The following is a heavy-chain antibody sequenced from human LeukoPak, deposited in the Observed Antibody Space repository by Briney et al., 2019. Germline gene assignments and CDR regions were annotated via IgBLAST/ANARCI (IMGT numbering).Heavy chain of an antibody. J-gene: IGHJ6*03. CDR2: IRYDGSHK. CDR1: GFTFSSYG. CDR3: ARDSGDYGDYWGAYYYYYMDV. V-gene: IGHV3-30*02. Sequence: GGSLRLSCAASGFTFSSYGMHWVRQAPGKGLEWVAFIRYDGSHKYYVDSVKGRFTISRDNSKNTLYLQMNSLRAEDTAVYYCARDSGDYGDYWGAYYYYYMDVWGKGTTVTVSS. D-gene: IGHD4-17*01.